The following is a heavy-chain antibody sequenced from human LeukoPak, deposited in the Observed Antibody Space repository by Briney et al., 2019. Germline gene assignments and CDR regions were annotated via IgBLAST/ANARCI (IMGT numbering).Heavy chain of an antibody. D-gene: IGHD3-22*01. CDR1: GFTSSSYA. Sequence: GGSLRLSCAASGFTSSSYAMHWVRQAPGKGLEWVAVISYDGSNKYYADSVKGRFTISRDNSKNTLYLQMNSLRAEDTAVYYCAREVTYYDSSGYYSGYFDYWGQGTLVTVSS. J-gene: IGHJ4*02. CDR2: ISYDGSNK. CDR3: AREVTYYDSSGYYSGYFDY. V-gene: IGHV3-30*04.